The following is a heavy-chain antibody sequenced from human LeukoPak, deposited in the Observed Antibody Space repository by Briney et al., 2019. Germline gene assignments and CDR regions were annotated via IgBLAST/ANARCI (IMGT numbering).Heavy chain of an antibody. CDR2: INPNSGDT. D-gene: IGHD3-10*01. V-gene: IGHV1-2*02. J-gene: IGHJ4*02. Sequence: ASVKVSCKASGYTFTGYHMHWVRQAPGQGLEWMGCINPNSGDTNYAQRFQGRVTMTRDTSITTAYMELSSLRSDDTAVYYCARELCGSGTYGFDYWGQGTLVTVSS. CDR1: GYTFTGYH. CDR3: ARELCGSGTYGFDY.